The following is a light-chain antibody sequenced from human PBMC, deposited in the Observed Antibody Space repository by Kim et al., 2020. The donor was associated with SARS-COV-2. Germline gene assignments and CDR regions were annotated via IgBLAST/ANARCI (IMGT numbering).Light chain of an antibody. V-gene: IGLV1-44*01. J-gene: IGLJ1*01. CDR1: SSNIGRNT. CDR3: AAWDGSLDVYV. CDR2: NNN. Sequence: QSVLTQPPSASGTPGQRVTISCSGSSSNIGRNTLNWYQQLPGTAPKLLIYNNNQRPSGVPDRFSGSKSGTSASLAISGLQSEDEADYYCAAWDGSLDVYVFGTGTKVTVL.